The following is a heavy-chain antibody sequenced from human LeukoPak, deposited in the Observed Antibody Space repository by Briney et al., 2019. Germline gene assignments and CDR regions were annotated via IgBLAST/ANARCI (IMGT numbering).Heavy chain of an antibody. CDR3: AGHYYDSSGYFLHYYYYMDV. V-gene: IGHV4-59*01. J-gene: IGHJ6*03. Sequence: SETLSLTCTVSGVSISSYYWSWIRQPPGKGLEWIGYIYYSGSTNYNPSLKSRVTISVDTSKNQFSLKLSSMTAADTAVYYCAGHYYDSSGYFLHYYYYMDVWGKGTTVTVSS. CDR1: GVSISSYY. CDR2: IYYSGST. D-gene: IGHD3-22*01.